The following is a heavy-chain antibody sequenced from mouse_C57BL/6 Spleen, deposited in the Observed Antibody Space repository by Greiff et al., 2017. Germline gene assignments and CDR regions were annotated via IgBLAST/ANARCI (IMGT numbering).Heavy chain of an antibody. CDR1: GYTFTDYY. J-gene: IGHJ2*01. D-gene: IGHD1-1*01. Sequence: VQLQQSGPELVKPGASVKISCKASGYTFTDYYMNWVKQSHGKSLEWIGDINPNNGGTSYNQKVKGKATLTVDKSASTAYMELRSLTSEDSAVYYCARKWESCYYYGSSPTFDYWGQGTTLTVSS. V-gene: IGHV1-26*01. CDR3: ARKWESCYYYGSSPTFDY. CDR2: INPNNGGT.